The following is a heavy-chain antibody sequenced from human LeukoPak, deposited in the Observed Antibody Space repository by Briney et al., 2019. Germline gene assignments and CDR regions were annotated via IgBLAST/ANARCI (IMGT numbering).Heavy chain of an antibody. D-gene: IGHD3-9*01. Sequence: ASVNVSCKASGYTFTSYGISWVRQAPGRGLEWMGWISAYNGNTNYAQKLQGRVTMSTDTSTSTAYMELRSLRSDDTAVYYCARDQGYDILTGYRNYYYYGMDVWGQGTTVTVSS. CDR2: ISAYNGNT. J-gene: IGHJ6*02. CDR3: ARDQGYDILTGYRNYYYYGMDV. V-gene: IGHV1-18*01. CDR1: GYTFTSYG.